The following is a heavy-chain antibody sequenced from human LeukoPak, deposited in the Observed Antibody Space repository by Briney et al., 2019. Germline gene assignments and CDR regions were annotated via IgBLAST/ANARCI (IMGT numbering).Heavy chain of an antibody. J-gene: IGHJ4*02. CDR1: GFTFSDYS. CDR3: ARDYKYAFDN. V-gene: IGHV3-48*01. D-gene: IGHD5-24*01. CDR2: IGIDSGNT. Sequence: GGSLRLSCAASGFTFSDYSMNWVRQAPGKGLEWISYIGIDSGNTIYADSVKGRFTISGDKAKNSLYLQMNSLRVEDTAVYYCARDYKYAFDNWGQGALVTVSS.